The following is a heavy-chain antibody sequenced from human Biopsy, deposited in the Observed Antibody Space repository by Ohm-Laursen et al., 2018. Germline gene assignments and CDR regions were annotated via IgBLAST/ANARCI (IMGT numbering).Heavy chain of an antibody. CDR1: GYTFTSYG. Sequence: ESLKISCKASGYTFTSYGISWVRQAPGQGLEWMGWINTYNGNTNYAQNLQGRATMTTDTSTSTAYMELRSLRSGDTAVYYCARERGGYKRTDYWGQGTLVTVSS. D-gene: IGHD5-24*01. CDR2: INTYNGNT. J-gene: IGHJ4*02. V-gene: IGHV1-18*01. CDR3: ARERGGYKRTDY.